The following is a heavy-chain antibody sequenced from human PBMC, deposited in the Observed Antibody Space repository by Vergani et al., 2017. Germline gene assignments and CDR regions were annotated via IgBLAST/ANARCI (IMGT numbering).Heavy chain of an antibody. V-gene: IGHV3-21*01. CDR1: GFTFSSYS. CDR2: ISSSSSYI. J-gene: IGHJ3*02. CDR3: ARDYQDSYYDSSGYNDAFDI. Sequence: VQLVESGGGVVQPGGSLRLSCAASGFTFSSYSMNWVRQAPGKGLEWVSSISSSSSYIYYADSVKGRFTISRDNAKNSLYLQMNSLRAEDTAVYYCARDYQDSYYDSSGYNDAFDIWGQGTMVTVSS. D-gene: IGHD3-22*01.